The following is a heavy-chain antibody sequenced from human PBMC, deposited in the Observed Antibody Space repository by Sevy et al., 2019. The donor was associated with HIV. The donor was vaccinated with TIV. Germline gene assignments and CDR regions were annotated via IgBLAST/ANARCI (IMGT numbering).Heavy chain of an antibody. D-gene: IGHD3-22*01. CDR1: GFTFSSYS. V-gene: IGHV3-21*01. CDR3: ARGPGYYDPSGYYYQ. CDR2: ISSSSTYI. Sequence: GGSLRLSCAASGFTFSSYSMHWVRQAPGKGLEWVSSISSSSTYIYYADSVKGRFTISRDNAKNSLYLQMNSLRAEDTAVYYCARGPGYYDPSGYYYQWGQGTLVTVSS. J-gene: IGHJ4*02.